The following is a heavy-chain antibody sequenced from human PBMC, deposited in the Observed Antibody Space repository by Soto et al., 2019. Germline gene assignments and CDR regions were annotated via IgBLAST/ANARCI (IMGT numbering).Heavy chain of an antibody. D-gene: IGHD4-17*01. CDR3: ARRYGYYFDY. Sequence: SETLSLTCTVSGGSISSYYWSWIRQPPGKGLEWIGFVYHSGSRNYDPSLKSRVTISVDTSKIQFFLKLSSVTAADTAVYYCARRYGYYFDYWGQGNLVTVSS. CDR1: GGSISSYY. CDR2: VYHSGSR. V-gene: IGHV4-59*08. J-gene: IGHJ4*02.